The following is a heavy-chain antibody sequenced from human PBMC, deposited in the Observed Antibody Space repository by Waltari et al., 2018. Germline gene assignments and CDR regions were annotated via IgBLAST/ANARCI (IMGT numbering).Heavy chain of an antibody. CDR3: AVYLRSSPFDP. CDR2: INSDGSTT. Sequence: EVQLVESGGGLVQPGGSLRLSCAASGFTFRSYWVHWVRQAPGKGLVWVSRINSDGSTTGYADSVKGRFTISRDNTKNTLSLQMNSLRDEDTAVYYCAVYLRSSPFDPWGQGTLVTVSS. D-gene: IGHD5-12*01. CDR1: GFTFRSYW. V-gene: IGHV3-74*01. J-gene: IGHJ5*02.